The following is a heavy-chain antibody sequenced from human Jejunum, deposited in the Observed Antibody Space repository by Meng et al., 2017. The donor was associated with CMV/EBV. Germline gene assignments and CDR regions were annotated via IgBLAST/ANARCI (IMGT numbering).Heavy chain of an antibody. V-gene: IGHV2-5*01. Sequence: SGFSLTTAVVSVGWIRQPPGKALEWLALTYWNDDNRYSPSLRSRLTITKDTSKNQVVLTMTNMDPVDTATYYCAHSIGTRFFDFWGQGTLVTVSS. J-gene: IGHJ4*02. CDR2: TYWNDDN. CDR3: AHSIGTRFFDF. D-gene: IGHD1/OR15-1a*01. CDR1: GFSLTTAVVS.